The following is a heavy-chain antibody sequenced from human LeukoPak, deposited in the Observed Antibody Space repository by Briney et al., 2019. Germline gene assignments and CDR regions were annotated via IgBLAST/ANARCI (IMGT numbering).Heavy chain of an antibody. V-gene: IGHV3-30*02. D-gene: IGHD3-10*01. CDR3: AKDPAVWFGELLQTPPY. CDR2: IWYDGSNK. J-gene: IGHJ4*02. CDR1: GFTFSSYG. Sequence: HPGGSLRLSCAASGFTFSSYGMHWVRQAPGKGLEWVAFIWYDGSNKYYADSVKGRFTISRDNSKNTLYLQMNSLRAEDTAVYYCAKDPAVWFGELLQTPPYWGQGTLVTVSS.